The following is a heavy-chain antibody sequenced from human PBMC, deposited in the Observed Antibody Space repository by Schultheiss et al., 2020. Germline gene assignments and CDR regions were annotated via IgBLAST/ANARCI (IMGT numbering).Heavy chain of an antibody. J-gene: IGHJ4*02. V-gene: IGHV1-2*02. CDR3: ARGNWGWPYYFDY. CDR2: INPNSGGT. CDR1: GYTFTGYY. D-gene: IGHD7-27*01. Sequence: ALVKVSCKASGYTFTGYYMHWVRQAPGQGLEWMGWINPNSGGTNYAQKFQGRVTMTRDTSISTAYMELSRLRSDDTAVYYCARGNWGWPYYFDYWGQGTLVTVSS.